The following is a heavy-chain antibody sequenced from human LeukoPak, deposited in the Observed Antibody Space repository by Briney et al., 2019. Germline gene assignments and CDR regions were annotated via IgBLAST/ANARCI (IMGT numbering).Heavy chain of an antibody. D-gene: IGHD5-18*01. CDR2: ISYDGSNK. Sequence: GGSLRLSCAASGFTFSSYAMHWVRQAPGKGLEWVAVISYDGSNKYYADSVKGRFTISRDNSKNTLYLQMNSLRAEDTAVYYCARDLGDDTAMIFFDYWGQGTLVTVSS. V-gene: IGHV3-30-3*01. CDR1: GFTFSSYA. J-gene: IGHJ4*02. CDR3: ARDLGDDTAMIFFDY.